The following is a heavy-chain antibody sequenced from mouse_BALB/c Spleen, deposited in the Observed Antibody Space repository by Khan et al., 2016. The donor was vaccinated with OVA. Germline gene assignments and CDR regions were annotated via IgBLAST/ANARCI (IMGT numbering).Heavy chain of an antibody. CDR3: ARTARIEY. J-gene: IGHJ2*01. V-gene: IGHV3-2*02. D-gene: IGHD1-2*01. CDR2: LSYSGST. Sequence: EVQLQESGPGLVKPSQSLSLTCTVTGYSITIGYGWNWIRQFPGNKLEWMGYLSYSGSTNYNPSLQSRISITLDTSKTQFFLQLHSVTTEETATYYCARTARIEYGGQGTTLTVSS. CDR1: GYSITIGYG.